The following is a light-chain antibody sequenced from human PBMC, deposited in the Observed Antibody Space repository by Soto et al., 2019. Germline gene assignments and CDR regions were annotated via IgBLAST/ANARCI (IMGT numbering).Light chain of an antibody. Sequence: QSVLTQPPSASGTPGQRVTISCSGSSSNIGSNYVYWYQQIPGTAPKLLIYRNNQRPSGVPVRFSGSKSGTSASLDISGLRSEDEAYYYCAAWDDSLSVRVFGTGTKLTVL. CDR1: SSNIGSNY. V-gene: IGLV1-47*01. CDR2: RNN. J-gene: IGLJ1*01. CDR3: AAWDDSLSVRV.